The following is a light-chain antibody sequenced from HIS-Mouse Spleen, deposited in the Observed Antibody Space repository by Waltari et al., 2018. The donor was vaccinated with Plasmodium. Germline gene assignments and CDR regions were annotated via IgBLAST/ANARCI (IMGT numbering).Light chain of an antibody. CDR1: KLGDKY. J-gene: IGLJ2*01. CDR2: QDS. V-gene: IGLV3-1*01. Sequence: SYELTQPPSVSVSPGQTASITCSGDKLGDKYACWYQQKPGQSPVLVIYQDSKRPSGIPGRVSGPNAGNTATLTISGTQAMDEADYYCQAWDSSTVVFGGGTKLTVL. CDR3: QAWDSSTVV.